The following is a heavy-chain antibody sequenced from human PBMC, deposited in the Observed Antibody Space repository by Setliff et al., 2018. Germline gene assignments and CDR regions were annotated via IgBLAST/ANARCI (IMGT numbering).Heavy chain of an antibody. CDR1: GYTFRQSI. Sequence: VASVKVSCKASGYTFRQSIVSWVRQAPGQGLEWLGWIGVYSGNTYSAQRLQGRVSLTTDESTNTAYLELRGLRSDDTAVYYCMRLVRFCSRTVCQRTSGDEAWGQGTLVTVSS. J-gene: IGHJ5*02. V-gene: IGHV1-18*01. CDR2: IGVYSGNT. CDR3: MRLVRFCSRTVCQRTSGDEA. D-gene: IGHD3-3*01.